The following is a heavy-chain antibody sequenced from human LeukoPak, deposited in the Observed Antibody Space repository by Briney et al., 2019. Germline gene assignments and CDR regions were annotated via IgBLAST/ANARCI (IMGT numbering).Heavy chain of an antibody. D-gene: IGHD5-18*01. J-gene: IGHJ4*02. CDR2: IYYSGST. Sequence: SETLSLTCTVSGGSISSYYWSWIRQPPGTGLEWIGYIYYSGSTNYSPSLKSRVTISVDTSKNQFSLKLSSVTAADTAVYYCARGLKNTAMNYDYWGQGTLVTVSS. CDR1: GGSISSYY. V-gene: IGHV4-59*01. CDR3: ARGLKNTAMNYDY.